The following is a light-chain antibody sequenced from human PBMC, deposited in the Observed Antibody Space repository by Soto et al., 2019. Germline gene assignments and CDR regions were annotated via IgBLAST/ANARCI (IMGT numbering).Light chain of an antibody. CDR2: GAS. Sequence: ENVLTQSPGTLSLSPGERATLSCRASQSASSNFLAWYQQKPGQAPRLLIYGASNRATGIPDRFSGSGSGTDFTLTISRLEPEDFAVYYCQQYDSSPRTFGQGTKVEIK. J-gene: IGKJ1*01. CDR1: QSASSNF. CDR3: QQYDSSPRT. V-gene: IGKV3-20*01.